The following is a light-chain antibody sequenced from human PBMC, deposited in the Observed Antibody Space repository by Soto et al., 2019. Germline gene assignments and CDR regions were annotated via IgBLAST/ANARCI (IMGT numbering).Light chain of an antibody. V-gene: IGKV1-9*01. CDR3: LHYKWP. CDR1: QGIDSS. J-gene: IGKJ1*01. CDR2: AAS. Sequence: ILLTQSPSSLSASVGDRATITCRASQGIDSSFAWYQQKPGKAPKLLIYAASSLQSGVPTTFSGSGYGTDFTLSITSLQPGEFATYSCLHYKWPLGQGTKVDIK.